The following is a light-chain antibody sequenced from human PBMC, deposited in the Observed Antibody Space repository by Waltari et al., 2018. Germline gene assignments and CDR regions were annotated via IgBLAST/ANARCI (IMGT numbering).Light chain of an antibody. V-gene: IGLV2-14*01. Sequence: QSALTQPASVSGSPGQSITISCTGTSSDVGGYNYVSWYQQYPGKAPKVMISDVPQRPSGASNRFSGSKSGNTASLTISGLRADDEADYYCSSYTSSGAWVFGGGTRLTVL. CDR2: DVP. CDR1: SSDVGGYNY. CDR3: SSYTSSGAWV. J-gene: IGLJ3*02.